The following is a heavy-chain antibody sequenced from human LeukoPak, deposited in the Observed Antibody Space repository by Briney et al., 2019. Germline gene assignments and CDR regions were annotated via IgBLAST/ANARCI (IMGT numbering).Heavy chain of an antibody. CDR2: IYYSGST. CDR1: GGSFSGYY. CDR3: ARDRHPNNRGGVFDP. J-gene: IGHJ5*02. Sequence: SETLSLTCAVYGGSFSGYYWSWIRQPPGKGLEWIGYIYYSGSTNYNPSLKSRVTISVDTSKSQFSLKLSSVSAADTAVYYCARDRHPNNRGGVFDPWGQGNLVTVSS. D-gene: IGHD2-21*01. V-gene: IGHV4-59*01.